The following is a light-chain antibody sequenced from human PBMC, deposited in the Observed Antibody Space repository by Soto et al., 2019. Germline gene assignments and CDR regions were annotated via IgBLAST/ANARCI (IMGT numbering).Light chain of an antibody. CDR2: DAS. V-gene: IGKV3-11*01. Sequence: EIVLTQSPATLSLSPGERATLSCRASQSVSSYLAWYQQKPGQAPRLLIYDASNRATGIPARFSGSGSGTDFSLTISSLEPEDFAVYYCQQRSNWHRTFGQGTKVEIQ. J-gene: IGKJ1*01. CDR1: QSVSSY. CDR3: QQRSNWHRT.